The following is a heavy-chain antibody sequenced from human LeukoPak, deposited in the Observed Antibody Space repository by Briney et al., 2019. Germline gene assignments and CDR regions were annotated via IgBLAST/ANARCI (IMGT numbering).Heavy chain of an antibody. CDR2: ISWNSGAT. V-gene: IGHV3-9*01. CDR1: GFSFGDYG. D-gene: IGHD3-10*01. CDR3: AKIYGSGNQPFDY. Sequence: GGSLRLSCAASGFSFGDYGMRWVRQGPGKGLEWVAGISWNSGATAYADSVKGRLTISRDNAMDSLYLRMESLRVEDTALYYCAKIYGSGNQPFDYWGQGTLVTVSS. J-gene: IGHJ4*02.